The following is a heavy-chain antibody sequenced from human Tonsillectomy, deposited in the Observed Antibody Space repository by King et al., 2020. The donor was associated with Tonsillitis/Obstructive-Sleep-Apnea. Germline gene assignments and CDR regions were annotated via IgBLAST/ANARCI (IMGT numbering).Heavy chain of an antibody. CDR2: ISWNSGSI. J-gene: IGHJ4*03. D-gene: IGHD6-13*01. CDR3: AKYLIIAESDTPGYSFDY. Sequence: EVQLVESGGGLVQPGRSLRLSCAASGFTFDDYAMYWVRQAPGKGLEWVSGISWNSGSIVYAESVKGRFTIPRDNAKNSLYLQMNSLRAEDTALYYCAKYLIIAESDTPGYSFDYWGQGTMVTVSS. V-gene: IGHV3-9*01. CDR1: GFTFDDYA.